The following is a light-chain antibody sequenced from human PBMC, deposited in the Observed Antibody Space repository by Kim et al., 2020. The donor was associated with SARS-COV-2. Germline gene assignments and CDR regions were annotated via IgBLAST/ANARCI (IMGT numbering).Light chain of an antibody. J-gene: IGLJ2*01. V-gene: IGLV2-14*03. CDR2: DVT. Sequence: QSITISCTGTSGDIGAYNYVSWYQQRPGKSPKLIIFDVTNRPSGVSNRFSASKSGNTASLTISGLQAEDEADYFCASYTTSNTLAIFGGGTQLTVL. CDR1: SGDIGAYNY. CDR3: ASYTTSNTLAI.